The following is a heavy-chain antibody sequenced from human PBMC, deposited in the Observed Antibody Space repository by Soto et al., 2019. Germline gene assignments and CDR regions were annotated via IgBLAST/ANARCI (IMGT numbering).Heavy chain of an antibody. V-gene: IGHV3-30-3*01. CDR3: ARVGVLVPAAWGYYGMDV. D-gene: IGHD2-2*01. J-gene: IGHJ6*02. CDR2: ISYDGSNK. CDR1: GFTSSSYA. Sequence: QVQLVESGGGVVQPGRSLRLSCAASGFTSSSYAMHWVRQAPGKGLEWVAVISYDGSNKYYADSVKGRFTISRDNSKNTLYLQMNSLRAEDTAVYYCARVGVLVPAAWGYYGMDVWGQGTTVTVSS.